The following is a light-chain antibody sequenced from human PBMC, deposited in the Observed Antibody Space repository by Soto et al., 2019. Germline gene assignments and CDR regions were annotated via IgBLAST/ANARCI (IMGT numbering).Light chain of an antibody. Sequence: EIVLTQSPGTLSLSPGERATLSCRASQSVSSNYLTWYQQKSGQAPRLLIYGASSKATGIPDRFSGSGSGTDFILTISRLEPEDFAVYYCQQYGGSPRTFGQGTKVDIK. V-gene: IGKV3-20*01. CDR1: QSVSSNY. J-gene: IGKJ1*01. CDR2: GAS. CDR3: QQYGGSPRT.